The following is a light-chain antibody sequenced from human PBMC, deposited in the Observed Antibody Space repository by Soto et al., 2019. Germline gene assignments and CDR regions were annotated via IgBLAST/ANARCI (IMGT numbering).Light chain of an antibody. Sequence: QSALTQPRSVSGSPGQSVTISCTGTSSDVGNYNYVSWYQQNPGKAPKLMIYDVNKRPSGVPDRFSGSKSGNTASLTISGLQAEDEADYYCCSYAGSYTVVFGTGTKLTVL. CDR2: DVN. CDR3: CSYAGSYTVV. CDR1: SSDVGNYNY. J-gene: IGLJ1*01. V-gene: IGLV2-11*01.